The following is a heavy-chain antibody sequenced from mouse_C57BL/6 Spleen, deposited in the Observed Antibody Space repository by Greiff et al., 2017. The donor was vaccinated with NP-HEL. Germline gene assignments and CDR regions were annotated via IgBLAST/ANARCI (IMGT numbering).Heavy chain of an antibody. CDR3: ARKVYDLYAMDY. Sequence: QVQLQQSGAELVRPGASVKLSCKASGYTFTDYYINWVKQRPGQGLEWIARIYPGSGNTYYNEKFKGKATLTAEKSSSTAYMQLSSLTSEDSAVYFCARKVYDLYAMDYWGQGTSVTVSS. V-gene: IGHV1-76*01. J-gene: IGHJ4*01. CDR1: GYTFTDYY. D-gene: IGHD2-3*01. CDR2: IYPGSGNT.